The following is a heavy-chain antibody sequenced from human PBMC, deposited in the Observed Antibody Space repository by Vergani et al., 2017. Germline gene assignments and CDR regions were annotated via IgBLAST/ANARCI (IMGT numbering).Heavy chain of an antibody. J-gene: IGHJ6*02. CDR1: GYSFTSYW. Sequence: EVQLVQSGAEVKKPGESLRISCKGSGYSFTSYWISWVRQMPGKGLEWMGRIYPSDSYTNYSPSFQGHVTISAAKSISTAYLQWSSLKASDTAMYYCARRDCGGDCFSVWGQGTTVTVSS. D-gene: IGHD2-21*02. V-gene: IGHV5-10-1*03. CDR2: IYPSDSYT. CDR3: ARRDCGGDCFSV.